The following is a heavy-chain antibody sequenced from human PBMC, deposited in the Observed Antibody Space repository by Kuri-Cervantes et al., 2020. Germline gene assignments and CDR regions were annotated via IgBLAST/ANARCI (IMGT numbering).Heavy chain of an antibody. CDR2: IWYDGSNK. V-gene: IGHV3-33*01. D-gene: IGHD1-26*01. CDR1: GFTLSSYG. J-gene: IGHJ6*02. CDR3: ARDDGRADYYYYYGMDV. Sequence: GESLKISCAASGFTLSSYGMHWVRQAPGKGLEWVAVIWYDGSNKYYADSVKGRFTISRDNSKNTLYLQMNSLRAEDTAVYYCARDDGRADYYYYYGMDVWGQGTTVTGSS.